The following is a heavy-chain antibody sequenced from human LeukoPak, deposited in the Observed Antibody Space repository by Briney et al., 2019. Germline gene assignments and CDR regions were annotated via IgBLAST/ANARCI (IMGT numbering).Heavy chain of an antibody. D-gene: IGHD2-2*01. J-gene: IGHJ3*02. CDR1: GFTFSTYW. CDR3: ARDMRGDGFDI. Sequence: GGSLILSCAASGFTFSTYWMTWVRQAPGKGLEWGANIRQDGSEKYYVDSVEGRFTISRDNAKKSLFLQMNSLRAEDTAVYYCARDMRGDGFDIWGQGTMVTVSS. CDR2: IRQDGSEK. V-gene: IGHV3-7*04.